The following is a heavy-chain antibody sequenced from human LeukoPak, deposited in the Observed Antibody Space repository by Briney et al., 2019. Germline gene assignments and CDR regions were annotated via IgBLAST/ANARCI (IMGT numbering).Heavy chain of an antibody. CDR3: ATELLGDRPFYFDP. D-gene: IGHD6-6*01. CDR1: GGTFSTYT. Sequence: GASVKVSCKASGGTFSTYTISWVRQAPGQGLEWMGRIIPILGIANYAQKFQGRVTIIADKSTSTAYMELSSVGLEDTAVYYCATELLGDRPFYFDPWGQGTLVTVSS. V-gene: IGHV1-69*04. J-gene: IGHJ5*02. CDR2: IIPILGIA.